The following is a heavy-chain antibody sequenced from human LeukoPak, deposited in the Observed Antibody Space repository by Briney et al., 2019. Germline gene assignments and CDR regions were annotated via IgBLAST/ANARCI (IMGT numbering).Heavy chain of an antibody. CDR2: IKKDGSEK. CDR3: ARDLSGVTGYTYGRGIDY. J-gene: IGHJ4*02. CDR1: GFTFSSYG. D-gene: IGHD5-18*01. Sequence: GGSLRLSCAASGFTFSSYGMHWVRQAPGKGLEWVANIKKDGSEKYYVDSVKGRFTISRDNAKTSLYLQMNSLRAEDTAVYYCARDLSGVTGYTYGRGIDYWGQGTLVTVSS. V-gene: IGHV3-7*01.